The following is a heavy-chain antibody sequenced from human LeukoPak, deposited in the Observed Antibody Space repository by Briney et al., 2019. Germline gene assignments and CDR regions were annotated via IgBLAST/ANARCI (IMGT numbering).Heavy chain of an antibody. CDR1: GGSTSSTSYY. CDR3: AGWSGYSYYMDV. V-gene: IGHV4-39*07. Sequence: SETLSLTCTVSGGSTSSTSYYWGWIRQPPGKDLEWIGSIYYSGSTYYNPSLKSRVTISVDRSKDQFSLKLSSVTAADTAVYYCAGWSGYSYYMDVWGKGTTVTVSS. J-gene: IGHJ6*03. CDR2: IYYSGST. D-gene: IGHD3-3*01.